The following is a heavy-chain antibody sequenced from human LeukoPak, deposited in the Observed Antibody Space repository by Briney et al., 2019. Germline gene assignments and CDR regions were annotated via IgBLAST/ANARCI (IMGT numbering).Heavy chain of an antibody. CDR2: INPDSGGT. Sequence: ASVKVSCKASGYTFTGYYMHWVRQAPGHGLGGLGWINPDSGGTNYGKNFQGRVTMTRDTSISIVYMEVNRLRSDDTAVYYCARVKERTKATIPDYFQHWGQGTLVTVSS. CDR1: GYTFTGYY. D-gene: IGHD4-17*01. CDR3: ARVKERTKATIPDYFQH. J-gene: IGHJ1*01. V-gene: IGHV1-2*02.